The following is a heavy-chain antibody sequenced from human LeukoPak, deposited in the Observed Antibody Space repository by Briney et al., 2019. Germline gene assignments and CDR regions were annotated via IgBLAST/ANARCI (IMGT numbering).Heavy chain of an antibody. CDR3: AAGRAYCGGDCYSNDAFDI. CDR2: ISSSGSTI. CDR1: GFTFSSYE. D-gene: IGHD2-21*02. J-gene: IGHJ3*02. V-gene: IGHV3-48*03. Sequence: GGSLRLSCAASGFTFSSYEMNWVRQAPGKGLEWVSYISSSGSTIYYADSVKGRFTISRDNAKNSLYLQMNSLRAEDTALYYCAAGRAYCGGDCYSNDAFDIWGQGTMVTVSS.